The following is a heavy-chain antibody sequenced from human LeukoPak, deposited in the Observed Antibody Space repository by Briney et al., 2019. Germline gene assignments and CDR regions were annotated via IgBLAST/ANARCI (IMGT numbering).Heavy chain of an antibody. CDR1: GFTFSSYS. D-gene: IGHD3-10*01. CDR3: ARLSMVRGVIADY. V-gene: IGHV3-74*01. CDR2: INSDGTST. Sequence: GGSLRLSCAASGFTFSSYSMNWVRQAPGKGLVWVSRINSDGTSTTYADSVKGRFTISRDNAKNTLYLQMNSLRAEDTAVYHCARLSMVRGVIADYWGQGTLVTVSS. J-gene: IGHJ4*02.